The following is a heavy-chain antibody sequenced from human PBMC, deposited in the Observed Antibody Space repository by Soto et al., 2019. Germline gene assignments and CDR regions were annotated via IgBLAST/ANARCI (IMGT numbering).Heavy chain of an antibody. V-gene: IGHV1-2*04. D-gene: IGHD3-22*01. CDR1: GYTFTGYY. CDR3: AISHYYDSSGSYYYGMDV. CDR2: INPNSGGT. J-gene: IGHJ6*02. Sequence: ASVKVSCKASGYTFTGYYMHWVRQAPGQGLEWMGWINPNSGGTNYAQKFQGWVTMTRDTSISTACMELSRLRSDDTAVYYCAISHYYDSSGSYYYGMDVWGQGTTVTVSS.